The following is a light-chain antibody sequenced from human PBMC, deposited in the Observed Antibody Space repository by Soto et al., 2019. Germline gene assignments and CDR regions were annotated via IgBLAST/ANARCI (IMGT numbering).Light chain of an antibody. CDR2: DVT. CDR3: SSYRSSATLPV. V-gene: IGLV2-14*03. Sequence: QSALTPPASVSGSPGQSITISCTGTSSDIGGYNFVSWYQQHPGKAPKLIIYDVTNRPSGVSHRFSGSKSGNTASLTISGLQADHEADYYCSSYRSSATLPVFGGGTKLTVL. J-gene: IGLJ3*02. CDR1: SSDIGGYNF.